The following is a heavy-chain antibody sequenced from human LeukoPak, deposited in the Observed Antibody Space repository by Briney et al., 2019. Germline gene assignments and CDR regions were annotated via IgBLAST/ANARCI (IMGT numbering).Heavy chain of an antibody. CDR2: INWNGGSA. CDR1: GFTFDDYG. D-gene: IGHD6-19*01. CDR3: AKTAASSGWFGDGFDI. J-gene: IGHJ3*02. V-gene: IGHV3-20*01. Sequence: GGSLRLSCAASGFTFDDYGMSWVRQAPGKGLEWVSGINWNGGSAGYADSLKGRFTISRDNAKNSLYLQMNSRRAEDTALYHCAKTAASSGWFGDGFDIWGQGTMVTVSS.